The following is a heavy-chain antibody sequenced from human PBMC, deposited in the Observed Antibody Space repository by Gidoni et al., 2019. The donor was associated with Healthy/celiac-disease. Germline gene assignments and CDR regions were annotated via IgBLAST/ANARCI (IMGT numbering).Heavy chain of an antibody. D-gene: IGHD2-21*02. J-gene: IGHJ4*02. Sequence: QVQLVQPGAEVTKPGASVKVSCKASGYTFTGYYMHWVRQAPGPGLEWLGWINPNSGGTNYAQTLQGWVTMTRDTSLSTAYVELSRLGSDDTAVYYCARGGLVGGDLVLDDYWGQGTLVTVSS. CDR3: ARGGLVGGDLVLDDY. V-gene: IGHV1-2*04. CDR1: GYTFTGYY. CDR2: INPNSGGT.